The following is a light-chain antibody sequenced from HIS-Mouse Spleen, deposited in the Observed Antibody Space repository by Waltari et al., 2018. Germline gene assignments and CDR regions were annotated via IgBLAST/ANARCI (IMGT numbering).Light chain of an antibody. V-gene: IGLV2-14*03. J-gene: IGLJ2*01. CDR2: DVS. CDR3: SSYTSSSFNVV. Sequence: QSALTQPASVSGSPGQSITISCTGTSSDVGGYNYVSWYQQHPGKAPKLMIYDVSKRPSWVSNRISGSKSGNTASLTIVGLQAEDEADYYCSSYTSSSFNVVFGGGTKLTVL. CDR1: SSDVGGYNY.